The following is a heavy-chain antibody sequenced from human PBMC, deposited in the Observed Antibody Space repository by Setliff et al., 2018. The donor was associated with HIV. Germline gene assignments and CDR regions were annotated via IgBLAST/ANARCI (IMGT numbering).Heavy chain of an antibody. D-gene: IGHD1-7*01. Sequence: GGSLRLSCAASGFTFSSYSMNWVRQAPGKGLEWVSTIGSTGDSAGTYHADSAKGRFTISRDNSKNTLYLEMNSPRAEDTAVYYCARVRITGTTRWFDPWGQGTLVTVS. CDR1: GFTFSSYS. V-gene: IGHV3-21*01. J-gene: IGHJ5*02. CDR2: IGSTGDSAGT. CDR3: ARVRITGTTRWFDP.